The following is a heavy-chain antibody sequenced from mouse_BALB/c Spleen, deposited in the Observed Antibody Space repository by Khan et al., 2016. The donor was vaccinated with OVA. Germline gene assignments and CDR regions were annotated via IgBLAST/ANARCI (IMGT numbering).Heavy chain of an antibody. J-gene: IGHJ3*01. CDR1: GYTFTSYW. CDR2: IYPGNTDT. D-gene: IGHD4-1*01. CDR3: TRRNWDVAWFAY. Sequence: EVQLQQSGTVLARPGASVKMSCKASGYTFTSYWMHWVKQRPGQGLEWIGDIYPGNTDTNYHQKFKGKAKLTAVTSTSTAYMELSSLTNEDSAVYYCTRRNWDVAWFAYWGQGTLVTVSA. V-gene: IGHV1-5*01.